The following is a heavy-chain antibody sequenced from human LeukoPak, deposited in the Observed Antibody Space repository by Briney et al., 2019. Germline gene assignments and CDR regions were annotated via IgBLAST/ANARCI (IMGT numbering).Heavy chain of an antibody. V-gene: IGHV3-23*01. J-gene: IGHJ5*02. D-gene: IGHD5-12*01. Sequence: GGSLRLSCAASGFTFSSYAMSWVRQAPGKGLEWVSGISGRGGSTYYADSVKGRFTISRDNSKNTLYLQMNSLRAEDTAVYYCAKGGDVDIVATYNWFDPWGQGTLVTVSS. CDR1: GFTFSSYA. CDR2: ISGRGGST. CDR3: AKGGDVDIVATYNWFDP.